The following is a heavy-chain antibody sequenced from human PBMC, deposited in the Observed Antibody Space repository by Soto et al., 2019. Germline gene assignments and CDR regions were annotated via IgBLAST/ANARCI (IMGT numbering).Heavy chain of an antibody. CDR3: AEDIVLVPAAPDYYGMDV. CDR2: ISGSGGST. CDR1: GFTFSSYA. J-gene: IGHJ6*02. Sequence: GGSLRLSCAASGFTFSSYAMSWVRQAPGKGLEWVSAISGSGGSTYYADSVKGRFTISRDNSKNTLYLQMNSLRAEDTAVYYCAEDIVLVPAAPDYYGMDVWGQGTTVTVSS. D-gene: IGHD2-2*01. V-gene: IGHV3-23*01.